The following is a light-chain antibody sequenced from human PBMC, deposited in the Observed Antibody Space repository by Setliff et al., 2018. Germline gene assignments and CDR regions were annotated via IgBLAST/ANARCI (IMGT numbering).Light chain of an antibody. J-gene: IGLJ1*01. V-gene: IGLV1-40*01. Sequence: QSVLTQPPSVSGAPGQRVSISCTGNNSNIGAGFGVHWYQQLPRTAPKLLIYSNNYRPSGVPDRFSGSNSGNTATLTISRVEAGDEADYYCQVWDPASDHRVFGTGTKVTVL. CDR2: SNN. CDR1: NSNIGAGFG. CDR3: QVWDPASDHRV.